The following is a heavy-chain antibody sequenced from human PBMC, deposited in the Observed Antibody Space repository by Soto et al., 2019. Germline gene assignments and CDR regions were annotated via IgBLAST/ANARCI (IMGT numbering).Heavy chain of an antibody. D-gene: IGHD3-10*01. Sequence: PGGSLRLSCAASGFTFSSYEMNWVRQAPGKGLEWVSYISSSGSTIYYADSVKGRFTISRDNAKNSLYLQMNSLRAEDTAVYYCARGAWGSVSYYYYGRDVWGKGTTVTVSS. CDR2: ISSSGSTI. CDR3: ARGAWGSVSYYYYGRDV. CDR1: GFTFSSYE. V-gene: IGHV3-48*03. J-gene: IGHJ6*04.